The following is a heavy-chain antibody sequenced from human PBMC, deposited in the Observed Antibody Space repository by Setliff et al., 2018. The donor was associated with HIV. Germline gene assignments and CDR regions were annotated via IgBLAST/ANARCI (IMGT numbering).Heavy chain of an antibody. Sequence: SETLSLTCTVSGGSISSYYWSWIRQPPGKGLEWIGYIYTSGSTNYNPSLKSRVTISVDTSKNQFSLKLSSVTAADTAVYYCARGSGHSYGQFDYWGQGTLVTV. CDR2: IYTSGST. J-gene: IGHJ4*02. CDR3: ARGSGHSYGQFDY. CDR1: GGSISSYY. D-gene: IGHD5-18*01. V-gene: IGHV4-4*08.